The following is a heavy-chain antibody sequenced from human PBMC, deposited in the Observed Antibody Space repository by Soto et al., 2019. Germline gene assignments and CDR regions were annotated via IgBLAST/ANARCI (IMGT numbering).Heavy chain of an antibody. J-gene: IGHJ5*02. Sequence: ASVKVSCKAPGDTFTSYYLNWVRQAPGQGLEWMGVINPHGGSTKYAQKFQGRITMTRDTSRSTVYMELSSLRSDDTAIYYCARSSGGNFGIIIEGSNWFDHWGQGTLFTVSS. CDR2: INPHGGST. CDR1: GDTFTSYY. V-gene: IGHV1-46*01. D-gene: IGHD3-3*01. CDR3: ARSSGGNFGIIIEGSNWFDH.